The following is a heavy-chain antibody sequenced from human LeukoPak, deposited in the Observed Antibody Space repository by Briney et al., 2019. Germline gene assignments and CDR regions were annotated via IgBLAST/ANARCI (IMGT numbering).Heavy chain of an antibody. CDR2: IPTDDNPT. CDR1: GFTFSNFV. V-gene: IGHV3-74*01. J-gene: IGHJ3*02. CDR3: ARDPGTTSYAFDI. Sequence: GGSLRLSCAASGFTFSNFVMHWVRQAPGKGLVWVARIPTDDNPTNYADSVQGRFTISRDNAKNTLYLQMNNLRLEDTAVYFCARDPGTTSYAFDIWGQGTMVTVSS. D-gene: IGHD4-11*01.